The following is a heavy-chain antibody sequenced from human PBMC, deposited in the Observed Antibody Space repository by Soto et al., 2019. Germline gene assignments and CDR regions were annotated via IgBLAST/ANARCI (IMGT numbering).Heavy chain of an antibody. CDR1: GYTFTNYY. V-gene: IGHV1-46*01. CDR3: ARGRGASGYFYGDYFDY. D-gene: IGHD3-22*01. J-gene: IGHJ4*02. CDR2: INPSGGST. Sequence: QVQLVQSGAEVKKPGASVKLSCKASGYTFTNYYLHWIRQAPGQGLEWMGIINPSGGSTTYLQKFQGRVAMTRDRSTRTVYMDLSSLRPDDTATYFCARGRGASGYFYGDYFDYWGQGTLVTVSS.